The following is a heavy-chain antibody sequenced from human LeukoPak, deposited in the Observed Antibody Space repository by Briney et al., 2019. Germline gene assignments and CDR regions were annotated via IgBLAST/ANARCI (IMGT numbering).Heavy chain of an antibody. Sequence: SETLSLTCTVSGGSISSYYWSWIRQPAGKGLEWIGRIYTSGSTNYNPSLKSRVTMSVDTSKNQFSLKLSSVTAADTAVYYCARGGQRLGSLYWYFDLWAVAPWSLSPQ. CDR3: ARGGQRLGSLYWYFDL. CDR2: IYTSGST. J-gene: IGHJ2*01. D-gene: IGHD6-25*01. CDR1: GGSISSYY. V-gene: IGHV4-4*07.